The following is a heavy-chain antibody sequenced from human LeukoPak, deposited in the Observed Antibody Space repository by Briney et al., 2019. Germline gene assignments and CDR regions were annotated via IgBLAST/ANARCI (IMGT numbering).Heavy chain of an antibody. D-gene: IGHD3-10*01. CDR1: GYTFTNYD. CDR2: MNPNSGNT. V-gene: IGHV1-8*01. CDR3: ARGDCYYGSGSLMNLYYYYYMDV. Sequence: ASVKVSCKASGYTFTNYDINWVRQATGQGLEWMGWMNPNSGNTGYAQKFQGRVTMTRNTSISTAYMELSSLRSEDTAVYYCARGDCYYGSGSLMNLYYYYYMDVWGKGTTVTISS. J-gene: IGHJ6*03.